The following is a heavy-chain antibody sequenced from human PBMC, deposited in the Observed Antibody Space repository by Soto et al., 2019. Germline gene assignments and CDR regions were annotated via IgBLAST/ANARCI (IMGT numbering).Heavy chain of an antibody. V-gene: IGHV4-59*01. CDR1: GGSISSYY. J-gene: IGHJ6*03. CDR3: AGLYCSSTSCYYCYYMDV. Sequence: SETLSLTCTVSGGSISSYYWSWIRQPPGKGLEWIGYIYYSGSTNYNPSLKSRVTISVDTSKNQFSLKLSSVTAADTAVYYCAGLYCSSTSCYYCYYMDVWGKGTTVTVSS. CDR2: IYYSGST. D-gene: IGHD2-2*01.